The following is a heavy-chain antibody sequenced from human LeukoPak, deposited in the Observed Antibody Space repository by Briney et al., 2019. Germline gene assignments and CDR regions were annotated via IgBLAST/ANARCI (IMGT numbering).Heavy chain of an antibody. CDR1: GYTFTAYY. CDR2: IDPNINGA. CDR3: ARESGSFDY. V-gene: IGHV1-2*02. J-gene: IGHJ4*02. Sequence: ASVKVSCKTSGYTFTAYYLHWVRQAPGQWLEWMGWIDPNINGATYAQKFQGRVTMTRDTSISTAYMELSSLTSDDTAVYYCARESGSFDYWGQGTLVTVSS. D-gene: IGHD1-26*01.